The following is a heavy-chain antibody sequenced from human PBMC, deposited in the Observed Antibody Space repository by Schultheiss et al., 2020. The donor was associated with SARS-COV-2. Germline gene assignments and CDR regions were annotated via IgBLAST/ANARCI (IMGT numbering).Heavy chain of an antibody. Sequence: SETLSLTCAVSGGSISSGGYSWSWIRQPPGKGLEWIGYIYHSGSTYYNPSLKSRVTISVDTSKNQFSLKLSSVTAADTAVYYCARATRTYCGGDCYNWYFDLWGRGTLVTVSS. D-gene: IGHD2-21*02. CDR2: IYHSGST. CDR1: GGSISSGGYS. J-gene: IGHJ2*01. V-gene: IGHV4-30-2*01. CDR3: ARATRTYCGGDCYNWYFDL.